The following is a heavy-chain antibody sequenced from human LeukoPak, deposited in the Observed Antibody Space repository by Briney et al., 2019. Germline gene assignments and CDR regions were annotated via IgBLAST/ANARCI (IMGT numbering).Heavy chain of an antibody. J-gene: IGHJ6*03. CDR2: IYTSEST. V-gene: IGHV4-4*07. CDR3: ARGVGSSSWDSYYYYYMDV. CDR1: GGSISSDY. D-gene: IGHD6-13*01. Sequence: SETLSLTCTVSGGSISSDYWSWLRQPAGKGLEWIGRIYTSESTNYNPSLKSRVTMSVDTSKNQFSLKLSSVTAADTAMYYCARGVGSSSWDSYYYYYMDVWGKGTTVTVSS.